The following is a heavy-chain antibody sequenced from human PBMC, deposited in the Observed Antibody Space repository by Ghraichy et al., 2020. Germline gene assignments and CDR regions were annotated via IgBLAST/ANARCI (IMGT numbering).Heavy chain of an antibody. CDR3: ARVRSKLYSGSYYYFDF. D-gene: IGHD1-26*01. J-gene: IGHJ4*02. Sequence: SETLSLTCTVSDDSISNYYWTWIRQPPGKGLEWIGYIYYSGSTNYNPSLKSRVTISVDTSKNQFSLKLSSVTAADTAVYYCARVRSKLYSGSYYYFDFWGQGTLVTVSS. CDR2: IYYSGST. V-gene: IGHV4-59*01. CDR1: DDSISNYY.